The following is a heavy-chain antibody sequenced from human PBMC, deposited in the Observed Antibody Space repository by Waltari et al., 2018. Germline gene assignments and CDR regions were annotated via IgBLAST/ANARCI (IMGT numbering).Heavy chain of an antibody. Sequence: QITLKESGPTLVKPTQTLTLTCTFSGFSLSTSGVGVGWIRQPPGKALEWLAIIYWNDDKRYSTSLKSRLTITKDTSKNQVVLTMTNMYPVDTATYYCAHRLSQYYYDSSGYYYHAFDIWGQGTMVTVSS. CDR3: AHRLSQYYYDSSGYYYHAFDI. J-gene: IGHJ3*02. CDR2: IYWNDDK. D-gene: IGHD3-22*01. CDR1: GFSLSTSGVG. V-gene: IGHV2-5*01.